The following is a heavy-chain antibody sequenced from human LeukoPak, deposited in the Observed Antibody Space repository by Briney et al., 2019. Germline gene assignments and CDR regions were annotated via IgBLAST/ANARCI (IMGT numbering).Heavy chain of an antibody. J-gene: IGHJ3*02. CDR2: ILGSVSP. D-gene: IGHD1-1*01. CDR1: GGSISDYY. V-gene: IGHV4-59*01. CDR3: AREKDTGSNHAKIRYDI. Sequence: SETLSLTCTVSGGSISDYYRSWIRHPPREGLEWIGWILGSVSPNYNPSFKSQLPISVDTSKNQFSLKLTSATAADTAVYYCAREKDTGSNHAKIRYDIWGQGTMVTVSS.